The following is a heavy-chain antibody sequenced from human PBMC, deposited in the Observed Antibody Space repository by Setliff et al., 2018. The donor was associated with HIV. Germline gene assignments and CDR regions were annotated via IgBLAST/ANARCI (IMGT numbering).Heavy chain of an antibody. CDR3: AKVAPRYCSGGSCYPEEFDY. J-gene: IGHJ4*02. V-gene: IGHV3-7*03. Sequence: GGSLRLSCAASGFTFSYRWMTWVRQAPGKGLEWVANIKGEGSEKYYVDSVKGRFTISRDNSKNTLYLQMNSLRAEDTAVYYCAKVAPRYCSGGSCYPEEFDYWGQGTLVTVSS. D-gene: IGHD2-15*01. CDR2: IKGEGSEK. CDR1: GFTFSYRW.